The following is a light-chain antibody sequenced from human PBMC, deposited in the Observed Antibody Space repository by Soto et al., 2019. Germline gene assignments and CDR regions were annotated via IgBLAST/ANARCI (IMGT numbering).Light chain of an antibody. J-gene: IGKJ4*01. CDR3: QQYGSSPLT. CDR2: AAS. V-gene: IGKV3-20*01. Sequence: VMTQSPAALSVAPGERATLSCRASQSVNSNVAWYQKKPGQAPRLLIYAASSRATGIPDRFSGSGSGTDFTLTISRLEPEDFAVYYCQQYGSSPLTFGGGTKVDIK. CDR1: QSVNSN.